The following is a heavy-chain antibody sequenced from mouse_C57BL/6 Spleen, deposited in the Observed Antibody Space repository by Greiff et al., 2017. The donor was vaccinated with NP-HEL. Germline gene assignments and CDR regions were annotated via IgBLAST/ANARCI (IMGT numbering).Heavy chain of an antibody. J-gene: IGHJ2*01. Sequence: EVQLVESGGGLVKPGGSLKLSCAASGFTFSDYGMHWVRQAPEKGLEWVAYISSGSSTIYYADTVKGRFTISRDNAKNTLFLQMTSLRSEDTAMYYCARGYDVGYWGQGTTLTVSS. CDR3: ARGYDVGY. D-gene: IGHD2-2*01. V-gene: IGHV5-17*01. CDR2: ISSGSSTI. CDR1: GFTFSDYG.